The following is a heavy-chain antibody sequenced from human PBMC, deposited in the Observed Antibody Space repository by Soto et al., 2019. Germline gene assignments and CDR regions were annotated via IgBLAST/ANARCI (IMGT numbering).Heavy chain of an antibody. V-gene: IGHV3-11*01. CDR3: ARDLGYYESSGYFDY. Sequence: PGGSLRLSCAASGFTFSDYYISWIRQAPGKGLEWVSYIGSSDNIIYYADSVKGRFTISRDNAKNSLYLQMNSLRAEDTAVYYCARDLGYYESSGYFDYWGQGTLVTVCS. CDR2: IGSSDNII. D-gene: IGHD3-22*01. J-gene: IGHJ4*02. CDR1: GFTFSDYY.